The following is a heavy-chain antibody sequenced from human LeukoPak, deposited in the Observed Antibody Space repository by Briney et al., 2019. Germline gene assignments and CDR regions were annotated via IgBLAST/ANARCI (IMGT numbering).Heavy chain of an antibody. D-gene: IGHD1-14*01. CDR2: INPNSGGT. CDR1: GYTFTGYY. V-gene: IGHV1-2*02. CDR3: AREAGGLPSVPPGKNWVDP. J-gene: IGHJ5*02. Sequence: GASVKVSCKASGYTFTGYYMHWVRQAPGQGLEWMGWINPNSGGTNYAQKFQGRVTMTRDTSISTAYMELSRLRSDDTAVYYCAREAGGLPSVPPGKNWVDPCGQGTLVTVSS.